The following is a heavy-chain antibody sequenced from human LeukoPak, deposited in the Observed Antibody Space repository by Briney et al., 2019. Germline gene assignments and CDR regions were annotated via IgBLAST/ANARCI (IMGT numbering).Heavy chain of an antibody. V-gene: IGHV1-18*04. Sequence: ASVKVSCKASGYTFTGYYMHWVRQAPGQGLEWMGWISAYNGNTNYAQKLQGRVTMTTDTSTSTAYMELRSLRSDDTAVYYCARALSRYYYDSSGDYWGQGTLVTVAS. CDR2: ISAYNGNT. CDR1: GYTFTGYY. D-gene: IGHD3-22*01. CDR3: ARALSRYYYDSSGDY. J-gene: IGHJ4*01.